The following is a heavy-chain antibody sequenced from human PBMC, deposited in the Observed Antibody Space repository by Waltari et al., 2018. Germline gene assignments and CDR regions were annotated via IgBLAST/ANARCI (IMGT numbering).Heavy chain of an antibody. CDR1: GGSFSGYY. Sequence: QVQLQQWGAGLLKPSETLSLTCAVYGGSFSGYYWSWIRQPHGKGREWIGEINHSGSTNYNPSLKSRVTISVDTSKNQFSLKLSSVTAADTAVYYCARGDDYVWGSYSLTTLYFDYWGQGTLVTVSS. J-gene: IGHJ4*02. V-gene: IGHV4-34*01. CDR3: ARGDDYVWGSYSLTTLYFDY. CDR2: INHSGST. D-gene: IGHD3-16*01.